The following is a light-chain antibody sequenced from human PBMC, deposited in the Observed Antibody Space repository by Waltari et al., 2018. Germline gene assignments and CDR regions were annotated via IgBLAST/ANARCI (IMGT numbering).Light chain of an antibody. CDR2: YDR. V-gene: IGLV3-21*01. CDR3: QVWDSGSDHYV. J-gene: IGLJ1*01. Sequence: SYVLTQPPSVSVAPGRTAKITCGGNNIGSKSVNWYQQKAGQAPVLVVYYDRDRPSGIPERLSGSKSGNVATLTISRVEAGDEADYYCQVWDSGSDHYVFGPGTKVTV. CDR1: NIGSKS.